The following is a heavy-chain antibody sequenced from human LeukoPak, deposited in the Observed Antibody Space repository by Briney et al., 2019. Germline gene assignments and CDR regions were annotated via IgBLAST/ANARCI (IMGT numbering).Heavy chain of an antibody. J-gene: IGHJ4*02. D-gene: IGHD1-26*01. CDR3: AKDKLAGSGSYSRFFDY. CDR1: GFTFSNYA. CDR2: ISGSGGST. V-gene: IGHV3-23*01. Sequence: PGGSLRLSCAASGFTFSNYAMSWVRQAPGKGLEWVSTISGSGGSTYYADSVKGRFTISRDNSKNTLYLQMNSLRAEDTAVYYCAKDKLAGSGSYSRFFDYWGQGTLVTVSS.